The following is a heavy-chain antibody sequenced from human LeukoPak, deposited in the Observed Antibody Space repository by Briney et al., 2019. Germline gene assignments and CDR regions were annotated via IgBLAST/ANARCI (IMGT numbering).Heavy chain of an antibody. V-gene: IGHV1-69*06. J-gene: IGHJ3*02. Sequence: ASVKVSCKASGGTFGSYAISWVRQAPGQGLEWMGGIIPIFGTANYAQKFQGRVTITADKSTSTAYMELSSLRSEDTAVYYCARRPLEMATIMFAFDIWGQGTMVTVSS. CDR3: ARRPLEMATIMFAFDI. CDR1: GGTFGSYA. CDR2: IIPIFGTA. D-gene: IGHD5-24*01.